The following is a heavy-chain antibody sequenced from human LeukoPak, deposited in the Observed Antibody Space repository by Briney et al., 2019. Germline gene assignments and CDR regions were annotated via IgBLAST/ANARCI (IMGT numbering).Heavy chain of an antibody. CDR1: GYTFTSYY. Sequence: ASVKVSCKASGYTFTSYYMHWVRQAPGQGLEWMGWINPNSGGTNYAQKFQGRVTMTRDTSISTAYMELSRLRSDDTAVYYCARMVGGGNAFDIWGQGTMVTVSS. CDR3: ARMVGGGNAFDI. CDR2: INPNSGGT. V-gene: IGHV1-2*02. D-gene: IGHD1-26*01. J-gene: IGHJ3*02.